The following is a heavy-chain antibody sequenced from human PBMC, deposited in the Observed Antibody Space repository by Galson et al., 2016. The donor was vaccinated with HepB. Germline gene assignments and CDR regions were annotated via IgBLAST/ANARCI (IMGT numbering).Heavy chain of an antibody. D-gene: IGHD3-10*01. CDR2: ISSSGDTI. CDR1: GFTLSDYY. J-gene: IGHJ5*02. Sequence: SLRLSCAASGFTLSDYYMTWIRQAPGKGLEWVSYISSSGDTIYYADSVKGRFTISRDNAKNSLYLHLNSLRAEDTAVYYCARVRRRISIVQARIITNNWFDPWGQGTLVTVSS. V-gene: IGHV3-11*01. CDR3: ARVRRRISIVQARIITNNWFDP.